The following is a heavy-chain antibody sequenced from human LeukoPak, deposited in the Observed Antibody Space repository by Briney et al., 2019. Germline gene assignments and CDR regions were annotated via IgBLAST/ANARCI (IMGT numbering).Heavy chain of an antibody. J-gene: IGHJ5*02. CDR1: GFTFSSYW. D-gene: IGHD3-10*01. CDR3: ARVTMVRGVIHTPYNWFDP. V-gene: IGHV3-7*01. Sequence: PGGSLRLSCAASGFTFSSYWMSWVRQAPGKGLEWVANIKQDGSEKYYVDSVKGRFTISRDNAKNSLYLQMNSLRAEDTAVYHCARVTMVRGVIHTPYNWFDPWGQGTLVTVSS. CDR2: IKQDGSEK.